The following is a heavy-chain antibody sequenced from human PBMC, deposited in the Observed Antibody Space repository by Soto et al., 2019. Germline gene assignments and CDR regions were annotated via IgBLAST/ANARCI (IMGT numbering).Heavy chain of an antibody. Sequence: PSETRCLTWTGSGCSMSSYYWSWIRQPPGMGLEWIVYIYYSAITNYHPSLQTRLTISVATSKNQFSLKLSSVTAADTVVYYCSIHLCSSNYDYYYYMDVWGKGPPITAP. CDR3: SIHLCSSNYDYYYYMDV. V-gene: IGHV4-59*08. CDR2: IYYSAIT. D-gene: IGHD4-4*01. CDR1: GCSMSSYY. J-gene: IGHJ6*03.